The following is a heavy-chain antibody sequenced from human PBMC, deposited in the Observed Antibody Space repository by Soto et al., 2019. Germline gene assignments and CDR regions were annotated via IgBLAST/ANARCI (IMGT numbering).Heavy chain of an antibody. CDR1: GGSISSGGYY. CDR3: AKDRYCSGGSCYSEWAFDI. V-gene: IGHV4-31*03. Sequence: SETLSLTCTVSGGSISSGGYYWSWIRQHPGKGLEWVGYIFYSETTYHNPSLQSRVTISADTSKNQFSLNLSSVTAADTAVYYCAKDRYCSGGSCYSEWAFDIWGQGTMVTVSS. CDR2: IFYSETT. J-gene: IGHJ3*02. D-gene: IGHD2-15*01.